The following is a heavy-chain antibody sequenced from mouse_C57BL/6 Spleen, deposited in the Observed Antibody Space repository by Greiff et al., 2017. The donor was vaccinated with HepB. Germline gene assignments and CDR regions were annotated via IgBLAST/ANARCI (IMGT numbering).Heavy chain of an antibody. V-gene: IGHV1-74*01. Sequence: VQLQQPGAELVKPGASVKVSCKASGYTFTSYWMHWVKQRPGQGLEWIGRIHPSDSDTNYNQKFKGKATLTVDKSSSTAYMQLSSLTSEDSEVYYCAIGSYDYHGGILDDWGQGTTLTVS. D-gene: IGHD2-4*01. CDR2: IHPSDSDT. CDR3: AIGSYDYHGGILDD. CDR1: GYTFTSYW. J-gene: IGHJ2*01.